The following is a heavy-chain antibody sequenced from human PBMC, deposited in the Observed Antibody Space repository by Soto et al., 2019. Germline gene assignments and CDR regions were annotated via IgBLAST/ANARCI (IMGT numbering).Heavy chain of an antibody. Sequence: QVQLVQSGAEVKKPGSSVKVSCKASGGTFSSYAISWVRQAPGQGLEWMGGIIPIFGTGNYAQKLQGRVTITADESTSTAYMELSSLRSEDTAVYYCARGGTGSAGGYYGMDVWGQGTTVTVSS. CDR1: GGTFSSYA. CDR3: ARGGTGSAGGYYGMDV. CDR2: IIPIFGTG. D-gene: IGHD1-26*01. V-gene: IGHV1-69*01. J-gene: IGHJ6*02.